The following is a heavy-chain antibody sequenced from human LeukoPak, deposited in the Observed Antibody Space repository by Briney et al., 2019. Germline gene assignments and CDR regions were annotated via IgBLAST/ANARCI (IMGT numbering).Heavy chain of an antibody. D-gene: IGHD3-22*01. J-gene: IGHJ4*02. CDR1: GYTFTGYY. CDR2: INPNSGGT. Sequence: ASVKVSSKASGYTFTGYYMHWVRQAPGQGLEWMGWINPNSGGTNYAQKFQGRVTMTRDTSISTAYMELSRLRSDDTAVYYCARGSLTYYYDSSGYSPDYWGQGTLVTVSS. CDR3: ARGSLTYYYDSSGYSPDY. V-gene: IGHV1-2*02.